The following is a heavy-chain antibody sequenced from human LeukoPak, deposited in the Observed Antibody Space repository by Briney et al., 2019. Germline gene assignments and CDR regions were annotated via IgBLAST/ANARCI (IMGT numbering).Heavy chain of an antibody. D-gene: IGHD3-10*01. CDR3: ARDRAKGYYGSGSFYYYYGMDV. CDR2: INPNSGDT. CDR1: GYTFTGYY. J-gene: IGHJ6*02. Sequence: ASVKVSCKASGYTFTGYYMYWVRQAPGQGLEWMGWINPNSGDTNYAQKFQGRVTVTRDTSISTAYMELTRLRSDDTAVYYCARDRAKGYYGSGSFYYYYGMDVWGQGTTVTVSS. V-gene: IGHV1-2*02.